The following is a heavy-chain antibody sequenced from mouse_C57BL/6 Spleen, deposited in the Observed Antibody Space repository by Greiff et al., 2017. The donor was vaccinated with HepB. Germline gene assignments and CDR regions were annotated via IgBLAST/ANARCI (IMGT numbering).Heavy chain of an antibody. D-gene: IGHD2-4*01. CDR2: IYPRSGNT. Sequence: QVQLQQSGAELARPGASVKLSCKASGYTFTSYGISWVKQSTEQGLEWIGEIYPRSGNTYYNEKFKGKATLTADKSSSTAYMELRSLTSEDSAVYFCARTAYDYDGARYYAMDYWGQGTSVTVSS. V-gene: IGHV1-81*01. CDR3: ARTAYDYDGARYYAMDY. J-gene: IGHJ4*01. CDR1: GYTFTSYG.